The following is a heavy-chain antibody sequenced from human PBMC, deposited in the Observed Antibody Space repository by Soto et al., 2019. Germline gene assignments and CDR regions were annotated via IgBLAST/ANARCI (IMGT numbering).Heavy chain of an antibody. Sequence: GASVKVSCKASGYTFTSYGISWVRQAPGQGLEWMGWISAYNGNTNYAQKLQGRVTMTTDTSTSTAYMELRSLRSDDTAVYYCAMHKYYGETGWYFDLCGRGTLVTVSS. J-gene: IGHJ2*01. D-gene: IGHD4-17*01. CDR2: ISAYNGNT. CDR1: GYTFTSYG. V-gene: IGHV1-18*01. CDR3: AMHKYYGETGWYFDL.